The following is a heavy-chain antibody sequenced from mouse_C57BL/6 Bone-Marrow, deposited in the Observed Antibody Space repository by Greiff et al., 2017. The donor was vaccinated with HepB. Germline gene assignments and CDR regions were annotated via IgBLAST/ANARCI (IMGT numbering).Heavy chain of an antibody. CDR2: IWSGGST. CDR1: GFSLTSYG. CDR3: ARWGGYPYYYAMDD. J-gene: IGHJ4*01. V-gene: IGHV2-2*01. D-gene: IGHD2-14*01. Sequence: QVQLQQSGPGLVQPSQSLSITCTVSGFSLTSYGVHWVRQSPGKGLEWLGVIWSGGSTDYNAAFISRLSISKDNSKSRVFLRMNSLQADDTAIYYCARWGGYPYYYAMDDWGQGTSVTVAS.